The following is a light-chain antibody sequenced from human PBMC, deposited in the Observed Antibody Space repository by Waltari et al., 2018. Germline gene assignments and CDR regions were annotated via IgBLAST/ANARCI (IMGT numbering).Light chain of an antibody. J-gene: IGLJ1*01. CDR2: RNN. CDR3: AAWDDSLSGFYV. Sequence: QSVLPQPPSASGTPGQRVTISCSGCSPNIGRNYVSWYQQLPGTAPKLLIYRNNQRPSGVPDRFSGSKSGTSASLAISGLRSEDEADYYCAAWDDSLSGFYVFGTGTKVTVL. CDR1: SPNIGRNY. V-gene: IGLV1-47*01.